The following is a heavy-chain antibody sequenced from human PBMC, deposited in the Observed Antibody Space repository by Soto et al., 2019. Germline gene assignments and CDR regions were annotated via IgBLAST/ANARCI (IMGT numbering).Heavy chain of an antibody. V-gene: IGHV1-18*01. D-gene: IGHD3-16*01. CDR2: ISGYNGDT. Sequence: QVQLVQSGAEVKKPGASVKVSCKASGYIFTSYGISWVRQAPGQGLEWMGWISGYNGDTKYAEKFQGRVTMTTDTSTSSAYMEVRSLRSDDTAVYYCARGMGDSWFDPWVQGTLVTVSS. CDR1: GYIFTSYG. CDR3: ARGMGDSWFDP. J-gene: IGHJ5*02.